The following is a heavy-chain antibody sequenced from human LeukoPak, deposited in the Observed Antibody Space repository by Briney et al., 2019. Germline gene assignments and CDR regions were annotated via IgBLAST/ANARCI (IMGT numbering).Heavy chain of an antibody. Sequence: PSETLSLTCTVSGGSISSGSYYWSCIRQPAGKGLEWIGRIYTSGSTNYNPSLKSRVTISVDTSKNQFSLKLSSVTAADTAVYYCAGGVVEDTAMVDYWGQGTLVTVSS. J-gene: IGHJ4*02. V-gene: IGHV4-61*02. CDR2: IYTSGST. D-gene: IGHD5-18*01. CDR3: AGGVVEDTAMVDY. CDR1: GGSISSGSYY.